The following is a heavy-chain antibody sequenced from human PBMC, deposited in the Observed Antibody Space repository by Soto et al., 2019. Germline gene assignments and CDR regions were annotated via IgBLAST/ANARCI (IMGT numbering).Heavy chain of an antibody. CDR3: ARDLNPYSGPGSLHGFFDF. J-gene: IGHJ4*02. CDR2: INPNGGVT. Sequence: SVKVSCKASGYAFVDHYIHWLRQAPGQGLEWMGWINPNGGVTKYAQKFQGRVTMTGDTSISTVYMDLSGLRSDDMAVYYCARDLNPYSGPGSLHGFFDFWGQGTLVTVSA. CDR1: GYAFVDHY. V-gene: IGHV1-2*02. D-gene: IGHD3-10*01.